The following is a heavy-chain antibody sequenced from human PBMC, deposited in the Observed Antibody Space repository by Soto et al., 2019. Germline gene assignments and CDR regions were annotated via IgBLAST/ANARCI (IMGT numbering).Heavy chain of an antibody. V-gene: IGHV4-4*02. Sequence: PSETLCLTCAVSGGSFTSNNWWTWVREPPGQLLEWIGEIYRTGSTYYNPSLKSRVTISLDKSENQFSLKVTSLTAADTAVSYCARRDPGTSVDYWGQGTLVTVSS. CDR1: GGSFTSNNW. D-gene: IGHD1-7*01. CDR3: ARRDPGTSVDY. CDR2: IYRTGST. J-gene: IGHJ4*02.